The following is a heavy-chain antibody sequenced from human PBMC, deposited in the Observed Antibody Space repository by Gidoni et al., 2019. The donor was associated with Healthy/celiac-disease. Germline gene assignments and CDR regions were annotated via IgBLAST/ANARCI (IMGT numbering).Heavy chain of an antibody. V-gene: IGHV3-48*03. CDR2: ISSSGSTK. J-gene: IGHJ5*02. D-gene: IGHD6-13*01. CDR1: GVTFCSYE. CDR3: ARGGSSWLEDWFDP. Sequence: EVHLVQAGPCLVLPGGSLIPSCAVSGVTFCSYEMTWVRQDPGKGLEWVSYISSSGSTKYYADSVKGGFTISSDNDKNSLYMQMNSMRAEDTAVYYCARGGSSWLEDWFDPWGQGTLVTVSS.